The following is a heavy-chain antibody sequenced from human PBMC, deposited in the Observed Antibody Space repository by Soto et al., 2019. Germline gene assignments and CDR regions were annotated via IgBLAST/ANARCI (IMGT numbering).Heavy chain of an antibody. CDR3: ARHSYYYGSTYGCWLDP. V-gene: IGHV4-39*01. CDR2: IYYSGST. CDR1: GGSISSSRYY. J-gene: IGHJ5*02. Sequence: PSETLSLTGTVSGGSISSSRYYWGLIRQPPWKGLEWIGSIYYSGSTYYNPSLKSRVTISVDTSKNQFSLKLSSVTAADTAVYYCARHSYYYGSTYGCWLDPWGQGTPVTVSS. D-gene: IGHD3-10*01.